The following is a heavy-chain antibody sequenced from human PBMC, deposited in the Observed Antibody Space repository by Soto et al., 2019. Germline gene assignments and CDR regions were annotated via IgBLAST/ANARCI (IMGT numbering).Heavy chain of an antibody. V-gene: IGHV4-34*01. CDR2: INHSGST. J-gene: IGHJ4*02. CDR1: GGSFSGYY. D-gene: IGHD3-3*01. CDR3: ARGDYDFWSGPSDY. Sequence: SETLSLTCAVYGGSFSGYYWSWIRQPPGKGLEWIGEINHSGSTNYNPSLKSRVTISVDTSKNQFSLKLSSVTAADTAVYYCARGDYDFWSGPSDYWGQGTLLTVSS.